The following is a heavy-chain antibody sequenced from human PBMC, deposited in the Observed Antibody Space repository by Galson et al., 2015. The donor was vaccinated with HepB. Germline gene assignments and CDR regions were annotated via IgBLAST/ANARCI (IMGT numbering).Heavy chain of an antibody. CDR1: GFTFSSYS. CDR2: ISSSSSTI. CDR3: VSIGYSSGWYGRDFDY. D-gene: IGHD6-19*01. Sequence: SLRLSCAASGFTFSSYSMNWVRQAPGKGLEWVSYISSSSSTIYYADSVKGRFTISRDNAKNSLYLQMNSLRDEDTAVYYCVSIGYSSGWYGRDFDYWGQGTLVTVSS. V-gene: IGHV3-48*02. J-gene: IGHJ4*02.